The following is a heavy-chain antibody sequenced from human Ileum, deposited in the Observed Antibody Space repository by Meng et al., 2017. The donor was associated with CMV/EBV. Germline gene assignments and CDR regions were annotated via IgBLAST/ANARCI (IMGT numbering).Heavy chain of an antibody. J-gene: IGHJ6*02. V-gene: IGHV1-18*01. Sequence: ISWGRQAPGKGLEWMGWIRIHSGDTNLAQKFQGRVTMTTDTSTSTAYMELRSLRSDDTAVYYCARESSTEHCSGSSCYDYYFNGMDVWGQGTTVTVSS. CDR2: IRIHSGDT. D-gene: IGHD2-2*01. CDR3: ARESSTEHCSGSSCYDYYFNGMDV.